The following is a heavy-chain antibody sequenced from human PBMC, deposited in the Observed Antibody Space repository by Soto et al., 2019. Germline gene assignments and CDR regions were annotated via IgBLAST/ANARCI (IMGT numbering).Heavy chain of an antibody. D-gene: IGHD1-26*01. CDR2: IKSKTDGGTT. J-gene: IGHJ6*03. CDR1: GFTFSNAW. V-gene: IGHV3-15*07. CDR3: TTDGATLDPSYYYYYMDV. Sequence: GGSLRLSCAASGFTFSNAWMNWVRQAPGKGLEWVGRIKSKTDGGTTDYAVPVKGRFTISRDDSKNTLYLQMNSLKTEDTAVYYCTTDGATLDPSYYYYYMDVWGKGTTVTVSS.